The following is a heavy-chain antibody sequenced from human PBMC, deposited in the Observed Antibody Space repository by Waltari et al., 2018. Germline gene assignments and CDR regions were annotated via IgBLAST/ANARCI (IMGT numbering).Heavy chain of an antibody. CDR2: ISYDGSNK. CDR1: GFTFSSYA. D-gene: IGHD2-2*02. J-gene: IGHJ4*02. V-gene: IGHV3-30-3*01. Sequence: QVQLVESGGGVVQPGRSLRLSCAASGFTFSSYAMHWVRQAPGQGREWVAVISYDGSNKYYADSVKGRFTISRDNSKNTLYLQMNSLRAEDTAVYYCARDGQVVPAAIESWDYWGQGTLVTVSS. CDR3: ARDGQVVPAAIESWDY.